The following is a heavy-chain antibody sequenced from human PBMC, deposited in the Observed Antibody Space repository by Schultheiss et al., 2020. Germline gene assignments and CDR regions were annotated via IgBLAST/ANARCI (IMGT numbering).Heavy chain of an antibody. V-gene: IGHV3-7*02. D-gene: IGHD4-23*01. J-gene: IGHJ4*02. CDR3: ARGYGGNSQATYFDY. CDR1: GFTFSSYW. Sequence: GGSLRLSCAASGFTFSSYWMSWVRQAPGKGLEWVANIKQDGSEKYYVDSVKGRFTISRDNAKNSLYLQMNSLRAEDTAVYYCARGYGGNSQATYFDYWGQGTLVTVSS. CDR2: IKQDGSEK.